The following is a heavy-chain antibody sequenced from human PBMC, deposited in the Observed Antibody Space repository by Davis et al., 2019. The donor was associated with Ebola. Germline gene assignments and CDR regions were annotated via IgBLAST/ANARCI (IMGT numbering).Heavy chain of an antibody. CDR2: IYTSGST. V-gene: IGHV4-4*07. J-gene: IGHJ4*02. CDR1: ACSMNTYY. Sequence: PGGSLRLSCTVSACSMNTYYWSWVRQPAGKGLEWIGRIYTSGSTNYNPSLKSRVTMSVDTSKNQFSLKLRSVTAADTAVYYCARSGYSYGDYWGQGTLVTVSS. CDR3: ARSGYSYGDY. D-gene: IGHD5-18*01.